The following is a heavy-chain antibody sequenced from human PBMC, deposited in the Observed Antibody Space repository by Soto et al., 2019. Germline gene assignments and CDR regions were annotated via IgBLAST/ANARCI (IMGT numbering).Heavy chain of an antibody. D-gene: IGHD3-10*01. CDR1: GGSFSGYY. V-gene: IGHV4-34*01. CDR3: AMLVTMVRGVGFDP. J-gene: IGHJ5*02. CDR2: INHSGST. Sequence: SETLSLTCAVYGGSFSGYYWSWIRQPPGKGLEWIGEINHSGSTNYNPSLKSRVTISVDTSKNQFSLKLSSVTAADTAVYYCAMLVTMVRGVGFDPWGQGTLVTVSS.